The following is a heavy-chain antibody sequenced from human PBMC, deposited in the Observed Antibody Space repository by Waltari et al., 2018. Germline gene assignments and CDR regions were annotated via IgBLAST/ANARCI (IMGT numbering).Heavy chain of an antibody. J-gene: IGHJ3*02. Sequence: QVQLQQWGAGLLKPSETLSLTCAVYGGSFSVYYWSWIRQPPGKGLEWIGEINHSGSTNYNPSLKSRVTISVDTSKNQFSLKLSSVTAADTAVYYCATDPLRKAADDAFDIWGQGTMVTVSS. CDR2: INHSGST. D-gene: IGHD6-13*01. CDR3: ATDPLRKAADDAFDI. V-gene: IGHV4-34*01. CDR1: GGSFSVYY.